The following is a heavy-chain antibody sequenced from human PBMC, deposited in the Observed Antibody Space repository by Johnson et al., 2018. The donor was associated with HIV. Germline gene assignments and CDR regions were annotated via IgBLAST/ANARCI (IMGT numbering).Heavy chain of an antibody. D-gene: IGHD4-17*01. CDR1: GFTFSDHY. Sequence: QVQLVESGGGLVQPGGSLRLSCAASGFTFSDHYMDWVRQAPGKGLEWVSYISSSGNTIYYADSVKGRVTISRDNAKKSLYLQMNNLRPEDTAVYYCENGGGYQLRESDAFDIWGQGTKVTVSS. CDR3: ENGGGYQLRESDAFDI. CDR2: ISSSGNTI. V-gene: IGHV3-11*04. J-gene: IGHJ3*02.